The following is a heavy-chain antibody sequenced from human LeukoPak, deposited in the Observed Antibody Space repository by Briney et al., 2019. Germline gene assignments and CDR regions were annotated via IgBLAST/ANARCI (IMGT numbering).Heavy chain of an antibody. V-gene: IGHV1-8*03. CDR3: ARVDGSPDY. CDR1: GYTFTRYD. CDR2: MNPKSGNT. D-gene: IGHD2-15*01. Sequence: ASVKVSCKASGYTFTRYDINWVRHAPGQGLEWMGWMNPKSGNTGHAQKFQGRVTITRDTSISTVYMELSSLRSEDTALYFCARVDGSPDYWGQGTLVTVSS. J-gene: IGHJ4*02.